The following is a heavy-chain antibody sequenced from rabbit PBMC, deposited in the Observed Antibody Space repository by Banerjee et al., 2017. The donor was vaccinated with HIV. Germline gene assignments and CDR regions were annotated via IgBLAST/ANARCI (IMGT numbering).Heavy chain of an antibody. D-gene: IGHD4-1*01. CDR1: GFSLNKNYG. CDR2: TDI. CDR3: TRDNGGWGGL. Sequence: QSLEESGGDLVKPGASLTLTCTASGFSLNKNYGICWVRQAPGKGLEWIACTDIYYASWAKGRFTISKTSSTTVTLQMTSLTAADTATYFCTRDNGGWGGLWGQGTLVTVS. V-gene: IGHV1S69*01. J-gene: IGHJ3*01.